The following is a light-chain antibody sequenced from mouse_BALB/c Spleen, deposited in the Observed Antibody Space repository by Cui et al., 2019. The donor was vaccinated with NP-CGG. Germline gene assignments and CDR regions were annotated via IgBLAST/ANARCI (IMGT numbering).Light chain of an antibody. CDR2: GTN. V-gene: IGLV1*01. Sequence: QSVGTQESSLTTPPGKTVTLTCRSSIVPVTTSNYANWVQEKPDLLFTGLIGGTNNRAPGVPARFSGSLIGDKAALTITGAQTEDETIYFCALWYSNHWVFGGGTKLTVL. CDR1: IVPVTTSNY. CDR3: ALWYSNHWV. J-gene: IGLJ1*01.